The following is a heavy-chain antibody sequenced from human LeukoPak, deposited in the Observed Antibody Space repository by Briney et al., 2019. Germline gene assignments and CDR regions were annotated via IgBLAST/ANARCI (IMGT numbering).Heavy chain of an antibody. V-gene: IGHV1-69*01. Sequence: SVKVSCKASGGTFSSYAISWVRQAPGQGLEWMGGIIPIFGTANYAQKFQGRVTITADESTSTAYMELSSLRSEDTAVYYCARALAEGATNGNYYYYYYMDVWGKGATVTVSS. D-gene: IGHD5-24*01. CDR2: IIPIFGTA. CDR1: GGTFSSYA. CDR3: ARALAEGATNGNYYYYYYMDV. J-gene: IGHJ6*03.